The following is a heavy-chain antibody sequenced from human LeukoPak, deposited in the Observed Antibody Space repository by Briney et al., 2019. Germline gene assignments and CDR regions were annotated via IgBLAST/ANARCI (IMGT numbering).Heavy chain of an antibody. Sequence: PEGSLRLSCAASGFTFSDYYMSWIRQAPGKGLEWVSLISGDGVSTFYADSVKGRFTISRDTSKNTLYMQMDSLRAEDTAVYYCASGDTTGYSGDAFSIWGQGTMVTVSS. CDR3: ASGDTTGYSGDAFSI. CDR2: ISGDGVST. CDR1: GFTFSDYY. J-gene: IGHJ3*02. V-gene: IGHV3-11*04. D-gene: IGHD3-22*01.